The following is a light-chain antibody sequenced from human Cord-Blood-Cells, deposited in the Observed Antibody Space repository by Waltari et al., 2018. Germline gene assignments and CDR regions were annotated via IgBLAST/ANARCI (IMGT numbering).Light chain of an antibody. V-gene: IGKV4-1*01. CDR1: QSVLYSSNNKNY. J-gene: IGKJ2*01. CDR2: WAS. Sequence: DIVMTQSPDSLAVSLDERATITCKSSQSVLYSSNNKNYLAWYQQKPGQPPKLLIYWASTRESGVPDRFSGSGSGTDFTLTISSLQAEDVAVYYCQQYYSTLPYTFGQGTKLEIK. CDR3: QQYYSTLPYT.